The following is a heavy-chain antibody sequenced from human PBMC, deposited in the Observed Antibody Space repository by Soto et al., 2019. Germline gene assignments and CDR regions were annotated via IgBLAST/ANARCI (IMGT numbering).Heavy chain of an antibody. D-gene: IGHD1-1*01. CDR1: GFTYSSYA. CDR2: ISSNGGST. Sequence: LRLSCSASGFTYSSYAMHWVRQAPGKGLEYVSAISSNGGSTYYADSVKGRFTISRDNSENTLYLQMSSLRAEDTAVYYCVKARYNWNDGPGHIWGQGTLVTV. V-gene: IGHV3-64D*06. J-gene: IGHJ4*02. CDR3: VKARYNWNDGPGHI.